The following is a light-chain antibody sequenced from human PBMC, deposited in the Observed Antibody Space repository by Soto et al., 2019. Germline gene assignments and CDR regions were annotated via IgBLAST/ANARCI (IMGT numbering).Light chain of an antibody. V-gene: IGKV3-20*01. CDR2: DAS. CDR3: QQYGSAPRT. J-gene: IGKJ1*01. CDR1: QSVSTSY. Sequence: EIVLPQSPGTLSLSPGDRATLACRASQSVSTSYLAWYQQKPGQAPRLLIYDASSRAATLPDRVRGSWSGTDFTLTISRLEPEDFAVYYCQQYGSAPRTFGQGTKVEIK.